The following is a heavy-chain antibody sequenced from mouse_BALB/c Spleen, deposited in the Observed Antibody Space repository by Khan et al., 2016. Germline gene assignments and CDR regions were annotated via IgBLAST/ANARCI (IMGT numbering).Heavy chain of an antibody. J-gene: IGHJ1*01. CDR3: ARYRYYYGSSRYFDV. CDR1: GYTFTNYG. Sequence: QIQLVQSGPELKKPGKTVKISCKASGYTFTNYGMNWVKQASGKGLKWMGWINTYSGESTYADDFKGRFAFSLETSANTAYLQINNLKNEDTATYFCARYRYYYGSSRYFDVWGAGTTVTVSS. CDR2: INTYSGES. V-gene: IGHV9-3-1*01. D-gene: IGHD1-1*01.